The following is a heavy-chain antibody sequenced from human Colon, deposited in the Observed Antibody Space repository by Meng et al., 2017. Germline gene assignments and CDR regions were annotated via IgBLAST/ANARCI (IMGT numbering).Heavy chain of an antibody. Sequence: QVQLQESGPGLVKPSGTLSLTCAVSGGSISGLKWWSWVRQPPGKGLEWIGEIYHSGSTNYNPSLRSRVTMSVDNSKNQFSLKLTSVTAADTAVYFRARGGYHDSDSTVDYWGQGTLVTVSS. CDR3: ARGGYHDSDSTVDY. D-gene: IGHD5-12*01. V-gene: IGHV4-4*02. CDR2: IYHSGST. J-gene: IGHJ4*02. CDR1: GGSISGLKW.